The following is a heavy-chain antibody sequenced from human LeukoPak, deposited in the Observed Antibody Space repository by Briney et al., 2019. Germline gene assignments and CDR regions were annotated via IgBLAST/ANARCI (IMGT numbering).Heavy chain of an antibody. V-gene: IGHV3-11*01. J-gene: IGHJ4*02. D-gene: IGHD5-12*01. CDR1: GFTFSDYY. CDR2: ISSTSDTM. CDR3: ARRRKVAPDY. Sequence: GGSLRLSCAASGFTFSDYYMSWIRQAPGKGLEWISYISSTSDTMYYADSVEGRFTISRDNAKNSLYLQMNSLRAEDTAVYYCARRRKVAPDYWGQRTLVTVSS.